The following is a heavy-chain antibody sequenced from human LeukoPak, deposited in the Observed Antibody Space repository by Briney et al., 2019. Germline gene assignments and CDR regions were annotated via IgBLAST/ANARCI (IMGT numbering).Heavy chain of an antibody. V-gene: IGHV3-48*01. CDR1: GFTFSSYS. CDR2: ISSSSSTI. Sequence: GGSLRLSCAASGFTFSSYSMNWVRQAPGKGLEWVSYISSSSSTIYYADSVKGRFTISRDNAKNSLYLQMNSLRAEDTAVYYCARDSSGSFDYRGQGTLVTVSS. D-gene: IGHD3-22*01. CDR3: ARDSSGSFDY. J-gene: IGHJ4*02.